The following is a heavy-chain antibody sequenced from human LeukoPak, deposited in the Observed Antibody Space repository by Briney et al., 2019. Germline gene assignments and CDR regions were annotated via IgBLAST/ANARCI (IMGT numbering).Heavy chain of an antibody. CDR2: IIPIFGTA. CDR3: AKGMGDFWSGYSHTPFDY. D-gene: IGHD3-3*01. Sequence: ASVKVSCKASGYTFTGYYMHWVRQAPGQGLEWMGGIIPIFGTANYAQKFQGRVTITADGSTSTAYMELSSLRSEDTAVYYCAKGMGDFWSGYSHTPFDYWGQGTLVTVSS. J-gene: IGHJ4*02. CDR1: GYTFTGYY. V-gene: IGHV1-69*13.